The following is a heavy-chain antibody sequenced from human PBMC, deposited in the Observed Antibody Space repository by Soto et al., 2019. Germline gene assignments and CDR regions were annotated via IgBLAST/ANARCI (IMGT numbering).Heavy chain of an antibody. CDR2: IIPILGIA. J-gene: IGHJ4*02. V-gene: IGHV1-69*04. CDR1: GGTFSSYT. D-gene: IGHD1-1*01. CDR3: ARDSEERTRFPANFDY. Sequence: GASVKVSCKASGGTFSSYTISWVRQAPGQGLEWMGRIIPILGIANYAQKFQGRVTITADKSTSTAYMELSSLRSEDTAVYYCARDSEERTRFPANFDYWGQGTLVTVSS.